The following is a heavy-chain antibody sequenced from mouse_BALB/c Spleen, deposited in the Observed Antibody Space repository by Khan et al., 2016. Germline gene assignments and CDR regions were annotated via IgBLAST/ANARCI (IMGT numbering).Heavy chain of an antibody. CDR1: VYTFTDYY. J-gene: IGHJ4*01. V-gene: IGHV1-77*01. CDR2: IYPGSGNT. D-gene: IGHD1-1*01. CDR3: AKGGRSDYYAMDY. Sequence: QVQLQQSGAELARPGASVKLSCKASVYTFTDYYINWVKQRTGQGLEWIGEIYPGSGNTYYNEKFKGKAILTADKSSSTAYMQLSSLTSEDSAVYFCAKGGRSDYYAMDYWGQGTSVTVSS.